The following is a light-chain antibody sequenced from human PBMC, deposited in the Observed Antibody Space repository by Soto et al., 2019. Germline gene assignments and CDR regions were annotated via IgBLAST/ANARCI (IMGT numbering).Light chain of an antibody. CDR3: QQYNTFWT. CDR2: GAS. V-gene: IGKV1-5*01. Sequence: DIQMTQSPSTLSASVGDRVTIACRASQNISPWLAWYQQKPGKAPKLLIYGASSLEGGVPSRVSGSGSGTEFTLTISSLQPDDFATYYCQQYNTFWTFGPGTKVDIK. J-gene: IGKJ1*01. CDR1: QNISPW.